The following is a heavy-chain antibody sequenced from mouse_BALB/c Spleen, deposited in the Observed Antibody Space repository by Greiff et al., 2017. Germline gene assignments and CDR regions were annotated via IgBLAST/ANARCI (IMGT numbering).Heavy chain of an antibody. CDR2: IDPENGDT. CDR1: GFNIKDYY. V-gene: IGHV14-4*02. Sequence: VQLQQSGAELVRSGASVKLSCTASGFNIKDYYMHWVKQRPEQGLEWIGWIDPENGDTEYAPKFQGKATMTADTSSNTAYLQLSSLTSEDPAVYYCYVDSSGDGPPWFAYGGQGTLVTVSA. CDR3: YVDSSGDGPPWFAY. D-gene: IGHD3-2*01. J-gene: IGHJ3*01.